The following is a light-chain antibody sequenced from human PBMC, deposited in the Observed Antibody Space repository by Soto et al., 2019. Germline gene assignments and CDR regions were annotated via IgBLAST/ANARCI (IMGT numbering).Light chain of an antibody. CDR3: SSYAGSNV. J-gene: IGLJ1*01. CDR1: SSDVGSYNY. CDR2: DVT. Sequence: QSVLTQPPSASGSPGQSVTISCTGSSSDVGSYNYVSWYQQHPGKAPKLMIYDVTKRPSGVPDRFSGSKSGNTASLTVSGLQAEDEADYYCSSYAGSNVFGTGTKLTVL. V-gene: IGLV2-8*01.